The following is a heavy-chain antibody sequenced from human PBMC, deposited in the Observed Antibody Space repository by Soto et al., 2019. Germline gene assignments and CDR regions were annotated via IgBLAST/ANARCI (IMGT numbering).Heavy chain of an antibody. D-gene: IGHD2-2*01. Sequence: SVKVSCKASGGTFSSYAISWVRQAPGQGLEWMGGIIPIFGTANYAQKFQGRVTITADESTSTAYMELSSLRSEDTAVYYCARGDADPIVPRPNCFDPWGQGPLVTVSS. V-gene: IGHV1-69*13. CDR1: GGTFSSYA. CDR2: IIPIFGTA. J-gene: IGHJ5*02. CDR3: ARGDADPIVPRPNCFDP.